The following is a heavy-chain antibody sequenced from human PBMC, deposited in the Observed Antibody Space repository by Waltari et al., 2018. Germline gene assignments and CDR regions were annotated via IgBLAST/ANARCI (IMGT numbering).Heavy chain of an antibody. CDR2: ITHSGST. CDR1: GGYCRGYH. Sequence: QVQLQQWGAGLLKPSETLSLTCAVYGGYCRGYHWSGIRQPPGKGLEWIGEITHSGSTNYNPSLKSRVTISVDTSKNQFSLKLSSVTAADTAVYYCARAWISLILGATSAFDIWCQGTMVTVS. D-gene: IGHD1-26*01. J-gene: IGHJ3*02. CDR3: ARAWISLILGATSAFDI. V-gene: IGHV4-34*01.